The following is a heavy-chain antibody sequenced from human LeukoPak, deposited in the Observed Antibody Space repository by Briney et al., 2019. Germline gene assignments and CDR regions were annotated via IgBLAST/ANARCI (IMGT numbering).Heavy chain of an antibody. D-gene: IGHD1-26*01. CDR1: GGSISSSSYY. Sequence: NPSETLSLTCTVSGGSISSSSYYWGWIRQPPGKGLEWIGSIYYSGSTYYNPSLKSRVTISVDTSKNQFSLKLSSVTAADTAVYYCAREGSNFDYWGQGTLVTVSS. CDR3: AREGSNFDY. V-gene: IGHV4-39*02. J-gene: IGHJ4*02. CDR2: IYYSGST.